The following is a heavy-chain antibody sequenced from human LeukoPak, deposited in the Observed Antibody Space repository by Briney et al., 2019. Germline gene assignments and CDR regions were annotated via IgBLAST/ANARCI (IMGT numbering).Heavy chain of an antibody. J-gene: IGHJ4*02. CDR1: GGSISSSSYY. CDR3: ARDSFLAVAGAFDY. D-gene: IGHD6-19*01. V-gene: IGHV4-39*07. Sequence: SETLSLTCTVSGGSISSSSYYWGWIRQPPGKGLERIGSIYYSGSTYYNPSLKSRVTISVDTSKNQFSLKLSSVTAADTAVYYYARDSFLAVAGAFDYWGQGTLVTVSS. CDR2: IYYSGST.